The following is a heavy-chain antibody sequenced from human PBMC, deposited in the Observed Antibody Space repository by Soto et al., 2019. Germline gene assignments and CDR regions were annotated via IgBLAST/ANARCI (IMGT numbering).Heavy chain of an antibody. J-gene: IGHJ4*02. CDR3: AKDPAIAAAGPRYFDY. Sequence: GGSLRLSCAASGFTFSSYAMSWVRQAPGKGLEWVSAISGSGGSTYYADSVKGRFTISRDNSKNTLYLQMNSLRAEDTAVYYCAKDPAIAAAGPRYFDYWGQGTLVTVS. D-gene: IGHD6-13*01. V-gene: IGHV3-23*01. CDR1: GFTFSSYA. CDR2: ISGSGGST.